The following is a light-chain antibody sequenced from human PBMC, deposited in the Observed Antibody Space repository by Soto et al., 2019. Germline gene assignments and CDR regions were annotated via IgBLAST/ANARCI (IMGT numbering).Light chain of an antibody. CDR3: CSYAGGYTYL. CDR2: GVV. J-gene: IGLJ1*01. Sequence: QSVLTQPRSVSGSPGQSVTISCTGTGNDVGAYNYVSWYQQHPGRPPKLLIYGVVRWPSGVPDRFSGSKSGNTASLTISGLQAEDEADYFCCSYAGGYTYLFGTETKVTVL. V-gene: IGLV2-11*01. CDR1: GNDVGAYNY.